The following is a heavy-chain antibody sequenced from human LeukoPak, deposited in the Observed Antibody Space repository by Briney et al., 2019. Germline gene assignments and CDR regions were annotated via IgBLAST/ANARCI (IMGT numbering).Heavy chain of an antibody. J-gene: IGHJ6*03. V-gene: IGHV3-7*01. D-gene: IGHD6-13*01. Sequence: PGGSLRLSCAASGFTFSSYWMGWVRQAPGKGLEWVANIKQDGSEKYYVDSVKGRFAISRDNAKDTLYLQMNSLRAEDTAVYHCARVIAAGPARRTYYYMDVWGKGTTVTVSS. CDR1: GFTFSSYW. CDR3: ARVIAAGPARRTYYYMDV. CDR2: IKQDGSEK.